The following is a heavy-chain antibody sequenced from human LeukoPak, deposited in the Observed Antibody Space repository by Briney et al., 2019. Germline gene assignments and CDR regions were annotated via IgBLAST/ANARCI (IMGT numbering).Heavy chain of an antibody. CDR2: VNPNSGGT. V-gene: IGHV1-8*03. J-gene: IGHJ4*02. Sequence: GASVKVSCKASGYTFTSYDINWVRQATGQGLEWMGWVNPNSGGTGYAQKFQGRVTITRNTSISTAYMELSGLRSEDTAVYYCARGRSTGYPYYFEYWGQGTLVTVSS. D-gene: IGHD5-12*01. CDR1: GYTFTSYD. CDR3: ARGRSTGYPYYFEY.